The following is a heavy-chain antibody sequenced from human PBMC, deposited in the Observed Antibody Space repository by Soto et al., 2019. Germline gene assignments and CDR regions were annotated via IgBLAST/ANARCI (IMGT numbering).Heavy chain of an antibody. CDR2: IRSKANSYAT. J-gene: IGHJ3*02. V-gene: IGHV3-73*01. Sequence: GGSLRLSCAASGFTFSGSAMHWVRQASGKGLEWVGRIRSKANSYATAYAASVKGRFTISRDDSKNTAYLQMNSLKTEDTAVYYCTRLELDYYGSGIMQAFDIWGQGTMVTVSS. CDR1: GFTFSGSA. CDR3: TRLELDYYGSGIMQAFDI. D-gene: IGHD3-10*01.